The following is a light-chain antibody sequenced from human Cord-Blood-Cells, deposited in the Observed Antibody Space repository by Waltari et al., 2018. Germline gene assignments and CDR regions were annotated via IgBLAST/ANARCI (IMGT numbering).Light chain of an antibody. CDR3: SSYTSSTPL. Sequence: QPALTQPASVSGSPGQSITISCTGTSSDVGGYNYVSWYQQHPGKAPKLMIYDVSNRPSVFSNRFSGSKSGNTASLTISGLQAEHEADYYCSSYTSSTPLFVGGTKLTV. J-gene: IGLJ3*02. CDR1: SSDVGGYNY. V-gene: IGLV2-14*01. CDR2: DVS.